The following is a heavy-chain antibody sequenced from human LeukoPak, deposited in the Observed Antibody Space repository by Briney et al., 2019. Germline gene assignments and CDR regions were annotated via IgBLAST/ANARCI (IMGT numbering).Heavy chain of an antibody. CDR3: ARSRDSSSWETYYFDY. CDR1: GGSFSGYY. D-gene: IGHD6-13*01. Sequence: PSETLSLTCAVYGGSFSGYYWSWIRQPPGKGLEWIGEINHSGSTNYNPSLKSRVTISVDTSKNQFSLKLSSVTAAGTAVYYCARSRDSSSWETYYFDYWGQGTLVTVSS. V-gene: IGHV4-34*01. CDR2: INHSGST. J-gene: IGHJ4*02.